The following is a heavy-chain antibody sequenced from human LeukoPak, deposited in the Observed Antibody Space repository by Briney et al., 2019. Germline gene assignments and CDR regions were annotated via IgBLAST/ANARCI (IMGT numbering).Heavy chain of an antibody. J-gene: IGHJ4*02. Sequence: PSETLSLTCAVSGDSMRKWCWSWIRQPAGKGLEWIGRIFATGDTNYNPSLKSRVAMSVDTSKNYFSLKLSSVTAADTAVYYCASSGIVVVPAAFFDYWGQGTLVTVSS. V-gene: IGHV4-4*07. D-gene: IGHD2-2*01. CDR1: GDSMRKWC. CDR3: ASSGIVVVPAAFFDY. CDR2: IFATGDT.